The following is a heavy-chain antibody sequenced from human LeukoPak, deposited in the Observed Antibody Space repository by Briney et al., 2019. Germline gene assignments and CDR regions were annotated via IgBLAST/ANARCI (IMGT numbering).Heavy chain of an antibody. V-gene: IGHV3-30-3*01. CDR1: GFTFSSYA. CDR2: ISYDGSNK. J-gene: IGHJ6*02. D-gene: IGHD2-15*01. CDR3: ARDALYCSGGSCHREYYYYYGMDV. Sequence: GGSLRLSCAASGFTFSSYAMHWVRQAPGKGLEWVAVISYDGSNKYYADSVKGRFTISRDNSKNTLYLQMNSLRAEDTAVYYCARDALYCSGGSCHREYYYYYGMDVWGQGTTVTVSS.